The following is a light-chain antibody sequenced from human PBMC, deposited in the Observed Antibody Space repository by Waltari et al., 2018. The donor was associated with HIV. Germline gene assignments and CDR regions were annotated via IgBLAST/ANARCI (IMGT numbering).Light chain of an antibody. V-gene: IGKV1-5*03. CDR1: QIITNW. CDR2: KTS. Sequence: DVQMTQSPSTLSAGVGDKGTITCRASQIITNWLAWYQQKPGKPPKLLIYKTSYLESGVPSRFSGSVSGADFTLIIDGLQPDDFATYYCQQYNSHSYAFGQGTKVDVK. J-gene: IGKJ2*01. CDR3: QQYNSHSYA.